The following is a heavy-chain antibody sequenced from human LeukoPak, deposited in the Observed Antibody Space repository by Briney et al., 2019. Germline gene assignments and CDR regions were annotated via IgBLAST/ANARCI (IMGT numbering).Heavy chain of an antibody. CDR3: ARDNGYNCVDY. CDR1: GFTFSSYE. D-gene: IGHD5-24*01. CDR2: ISSSGSTI. V-gene: IGHV3-48*03. Sequence: PGGSLRLSCAASGFTFSSYEMNWVRQAPGKGLEWVSYISSSGSTIYYADSVKGRFTISRDNAKNSLYLQMNSLRAEDTAVYYCARDNGYNCVDYWGQGTLVTVPS. J-gene: IGHJ4*02.